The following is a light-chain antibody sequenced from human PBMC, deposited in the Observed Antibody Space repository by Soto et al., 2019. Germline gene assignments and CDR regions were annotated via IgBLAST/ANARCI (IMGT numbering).Light chain of an antibody. CDR2: AAS. CDR1: QNISNY. V-gene: IGKV1-39*01. Sequence: DIQMTQSPSSLSASVGDRVTLTCRASQNISNYLNWYQQNPGKAPKLLIYAASNLQRGVPSGFSVSGSGTDFTLTISSLQPEDFATYYCQQSYSTPFTFGPGTKVDIK. CDR3: QQSYSTPFT. J-gene: IGKJ3*01.